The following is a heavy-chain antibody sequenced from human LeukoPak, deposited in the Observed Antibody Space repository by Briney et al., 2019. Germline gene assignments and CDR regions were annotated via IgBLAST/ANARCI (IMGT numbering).Heavy chain of an antibody. CDR1: GGSISSYY. CDR2: IYYSGST. CDR3: ASTDWNYAR. J-gene: IGHJ4*02. D-gene: IGHD1-7*01. Sequence: PSETLSLTCTVSGGSISSYYWSWMRQSPGKGLEWIGYIYYSGSTNYNPSPKGRVTISPDTSKNQFSLQLSSVTAADTAVYYCASTDWNYARWGQGILVTVSS. V-gene: IGHV4-59*08.